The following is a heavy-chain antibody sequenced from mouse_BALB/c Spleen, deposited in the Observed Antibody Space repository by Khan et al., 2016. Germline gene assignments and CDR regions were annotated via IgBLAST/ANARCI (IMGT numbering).Heavy chain of an antibody. V-gene: IGHV5-17*02. J-gene: IGHJ2*01. CDR3: ARGDY. CDR2: ISSGSSTI. Sequence: EVELVESGGGLVQPGGSRNLSCAASGFTFSRFGMHWVRQTPEKGLEWVAYISSGSSTIYYADTLKGRFTISRDNPKNALVLRMTSVRSEDTAMYSCARGDYWGQGTTLTASS. CDR1: GFTFSRFG.